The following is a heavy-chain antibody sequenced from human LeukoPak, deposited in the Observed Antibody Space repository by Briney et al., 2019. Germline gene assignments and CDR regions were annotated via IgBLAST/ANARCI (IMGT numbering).Heavy chain of an antibody. V-gene: IGHV4-59*08. CDR3: ASFDILTGNFDY. J-gene: IGHJ4*02. D-gene: IGHD3-9*01. CDR2: IYYSGST. CDR1: GGSISSYY. Sequence: PSEALSLTCTVSGGSISSYYWSWIRQPPGKGLEWIGYIYYSGSTNYNPSLKSRVTISVDTSKNQFSLKLSSVTAADTAVYYCASFDILTGNFDYWGQGTLVTVSS.